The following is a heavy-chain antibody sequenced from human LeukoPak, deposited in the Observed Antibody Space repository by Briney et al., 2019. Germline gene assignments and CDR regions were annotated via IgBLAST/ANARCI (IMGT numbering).Heavy chain of an antibody. D-gene: IGHD1-26*01. Sequence: GGSLRLSCAASGFTFSNYMMHWVRQAPGKGLVWVSRIKSDGITITYADSVKGRFTISRDNAKNSLYLQMNSLRAEDTAVYYCARAGISGSYSRYYYGMDVWGQGTTVTVSS. J-gene: IGHJ6*02. CDR2: IKSDGITI. CDR1: GFTFSNYM. V-gene: IGHV3-74*01. CDR3: ARAGISGSYSRYYYGMDV.